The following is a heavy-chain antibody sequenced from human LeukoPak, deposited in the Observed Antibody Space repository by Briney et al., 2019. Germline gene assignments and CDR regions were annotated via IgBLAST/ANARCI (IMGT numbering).Heavy chain of an antibody. J-gene: IGHJ4*02. D-gene: IGHD4-11*01. V-gene: IGHV3-74*01. CDR1: GFTFSSNW. CDR2: INSDESIT. Sequence: PGGSLRLSCAASGFTFSSNWMHWVRQAPGKGPVWVSTINSDESITRYADSVKGRFTISRDNAKNTVYLQMNSLRAEDTAVYYCARYSLGYSDYWGQGTLVTVSS. CDR3: ARYSLGYSDY.